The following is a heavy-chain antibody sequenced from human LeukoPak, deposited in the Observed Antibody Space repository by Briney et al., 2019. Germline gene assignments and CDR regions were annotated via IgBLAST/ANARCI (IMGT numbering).Heavy chain of an antibody. V-gene: IGHV3-48*01. CDR1: GFTFSSYN. CDR2: ISSSSSTV. J-gene: IGHJ4*02. CDR3: ARSAMTIFGVVLYYFDY. D-gene: IGHD3-3*01. Sequence: GGSLRLSCAASGFTFSSYNMNWVRQAPGKGLEWVSYISSSSSTVYYADSVKGRFTISRDNAKNSLYLQMNSLRAEDTAVYYCARSAMTIFGVVLYYFDYWGQGTLVTVSS.